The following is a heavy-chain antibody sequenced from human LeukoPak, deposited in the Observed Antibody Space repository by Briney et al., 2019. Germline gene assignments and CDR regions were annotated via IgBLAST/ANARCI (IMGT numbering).Heavy chain of an antibody. D-gene: IGHD3-22*01. Sequence: GGSLRLSCATSGFIFGSYAMSWVRQAPGKGLEWVSAISGSGGSTYYADSVKGRFTISRDNSKNTLYLQMNSLRAEDTAVYYCAKDPTYDSSGYYYVDWGQGTLVTVSS. CDR2: ISGSGGST. CDR1: GFIFGSYA. CDR3: AKDPTYDSSGYYYVD. J-gene: IGHJ4*02. V-gene: IGHV3-23*01.